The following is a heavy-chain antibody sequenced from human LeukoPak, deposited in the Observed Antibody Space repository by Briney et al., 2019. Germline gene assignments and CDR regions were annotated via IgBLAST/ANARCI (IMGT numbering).Heavy chain of an antibody. Sequence: ASVKVSCKASGYSFTNFGITWVRQAPGQGLQWMGWTSPYEDYPTYAQKFQGRVTMTTETSTNTAYMESRSLTSDDTAVYYCAKVDPPIIEGGRGEAFDVWGQGTLVTVSS. J-gene: IGHJ3*01. D-gene: IGHD1-26*01. CDR3: AKVDPPIIEGGRGEAFDV. CDR1: GYSFTNFG. CDR2: TSPYEDYP. V-gene: IGHV1-18*01.